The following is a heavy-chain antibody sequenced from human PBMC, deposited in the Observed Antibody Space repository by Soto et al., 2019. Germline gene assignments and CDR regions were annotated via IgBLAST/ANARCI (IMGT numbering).Heavy chain of an antibody. J-gene: IGHJ5*02. V-gene: IGHV4-31*03. CDR1: GGSISSGGYY. CDR2: IYYSGST. CDR3: ATTDSSGYFGWFDP. Sequence: SETLSLTCTVSGGSISSGGYYWSWIRQHPGKGLEWIGYIYYSGSTYYNPSLKSRVTISVDTSKNQFSLKLSSVTAADTAVYYCATTDSSGYFGWFDPWGQGTLVTVSS. D-gene: IGHD3-22*01.